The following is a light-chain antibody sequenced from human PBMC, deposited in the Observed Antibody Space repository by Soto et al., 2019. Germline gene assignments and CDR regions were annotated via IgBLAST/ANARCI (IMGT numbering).Light chain of an antibody. J-gene: IGKJ4*01. Sequence: DIQMTQSPSSLSASVGDRVTITCRASQSISSYLNWYQQKPGKAPKLLIYAASNLQSGVPSRFSGSGSGTDFTLTISSLQPEDFATYYCQQSYSTPPFTFGGGTKVEIK. CDR2: AAS. V-gene: IGKV1-39*01. CDR1: QSISSY. CDR3: QQSYSTPPFT.